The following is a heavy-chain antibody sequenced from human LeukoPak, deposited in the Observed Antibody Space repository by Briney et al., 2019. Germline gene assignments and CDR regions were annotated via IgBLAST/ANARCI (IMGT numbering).Heavy chain of an antibody. Sequence: GGSLRPSCAASGFTFSGYWMSWVRQAPGKGLEWVAKINLDGSVRHYVDSAKGRFTISRDNAKNSLYLQMNSLRAEDTALYYCATSDDSSGSDWGQGTLVTVSS. CDR3: ATSDDSSGSD. D-gene: IGHD3-22*01. CDR1: GFTFSGYW. CDR2: INLDGSVR. J-gene: IGHJ4*02. V-gene: IGHV3-7*01.